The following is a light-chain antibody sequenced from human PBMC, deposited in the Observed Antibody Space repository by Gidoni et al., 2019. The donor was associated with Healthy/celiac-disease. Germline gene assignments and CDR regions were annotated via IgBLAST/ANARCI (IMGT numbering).Light chain of an antibody. CDR3: QQSYSTPRT. CDR2: AAS. Sequence: DIQMNKSPSSLSASVRDRVTITCRASQSICSYLNWYQQKPGKAPKLLFYAASSLQSGVPSRFCGSGSGTDFSLTLSSLQPVDFATFYCQQSYSTPRTFGRGTKVEIK. CDR1: QSICSY. J-gene: IGKJ1*01. V-gene: IGKV1-39*01.